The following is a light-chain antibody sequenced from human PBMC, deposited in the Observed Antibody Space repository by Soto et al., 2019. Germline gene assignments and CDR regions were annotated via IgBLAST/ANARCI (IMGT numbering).Light chain of an antibody. CDR3: QQHDKLPPA. CDR1: QGISNY. J-gene: IGKJ4*01. Sequence: DIRMTQSPSSLSASVGDRVTITCQASQGISNYLNWYQQKPGKAPKLLIYDASKLETGVPSRFSGSGSGTDFTFTISSLQPEDMATYYCQQHDKLPPAFGGGTKVEIK. CDR2: DAS. V-gene: IGKV1-33*01.